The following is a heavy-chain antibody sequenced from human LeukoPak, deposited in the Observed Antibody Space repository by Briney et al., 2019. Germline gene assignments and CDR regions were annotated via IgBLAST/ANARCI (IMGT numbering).Heavy chain of an antibody. CDR3: ARGAGSYYNYYFDY. V-gene: IGHV4-59*01. J-gene: IGHJ4*02. CDR2: IYYSGST. Sequence: SETLSLTCTVSGGSISSYYWSWVRQPPGKGLEWIGYIYYSGSTNYNPSLKSRVTISVDTSKNQFSLKLSSVTAADTAVYYCARGAGSYYNYYFDYWGQGTLVTVSS. D-gene: IGHD3-10*01. CDR1: GGSISSYY.